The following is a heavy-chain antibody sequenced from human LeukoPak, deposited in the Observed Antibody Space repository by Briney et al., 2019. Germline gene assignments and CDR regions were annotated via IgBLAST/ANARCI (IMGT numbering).Heavy chain of an antibody. V-gene: IGHV3-23*01. CDR3: AKGGHLGFCSSTSCENYYYYYGMDV. J-gene: IGHJ6*04. D-gene: IGHD2-2*01. CDR2: INGGGGGT. Sequence: GSLRLSSAASGFTFSSYVMNWVRQTPGKGLEWVSTINGGGGGTSYADSVKGRFTISRDNSKNTLYLQMNSLRAEDTAIYYCAKGGHLGFCSSTSCENYYYYYGMDVWGKGTTVTVSS. CDR1: GFTFSSYV.